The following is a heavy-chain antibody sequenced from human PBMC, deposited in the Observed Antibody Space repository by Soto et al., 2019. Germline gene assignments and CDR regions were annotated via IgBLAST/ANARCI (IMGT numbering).Heavy chain of an antibody. J-gene: IGHJ4*02. CDR2: ITSDNRNI. D-gene: IGHD3-22*01. CDR3: ARAPSNYYYSFDY. CDR1: GYTLNNYV. Sequence: QVQLVQSGSELKKPGASVKVSCKASGYTLNNYVISWVRQAPGQGLEWMGSITSDNRNIKYAQKIQGRVTMTTDTPTSTAYMELRSLKSDDTAVYYCARAPSNYYYSFDYWGQGTLVTVSS. V-gene: IGHV1-18*01.